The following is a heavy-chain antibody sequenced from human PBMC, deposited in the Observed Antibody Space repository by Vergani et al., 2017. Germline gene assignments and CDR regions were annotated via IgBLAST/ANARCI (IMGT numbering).Heavy chain of an antibody. CDR2: INHSGST. Sequence: QVQLQQWGAGLLKPSETLSLTCAVYGGSFSGYYWSWIRQPPGKGLEWIGEINHSGSTNYNPSLKSRVTISVDTSKNQFSLKLSSVTAADTAVYYCARDIQLSLDPWGQGTLVTVSS. CDR1: GGSFSGYY. CDR3: ARDIQLSLDP. J-gene: IGHJ5*02. V-gene: IGHV4-34*01. D-gene: IGHD4-11*01.